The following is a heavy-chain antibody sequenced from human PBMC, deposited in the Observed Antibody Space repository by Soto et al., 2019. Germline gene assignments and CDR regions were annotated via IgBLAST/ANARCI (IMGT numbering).Heavy chain of an antibody. J-gene: IGHJ4*02. CDR2: IDYNGAT. Sequence: SETLSLTCSVSGASISSRDYYWGWIRQTPGKGLEWIGNIDYNGATYYNPSLKRRVTVSKDTSKNQFSLKVASVTAADTASYYCGRAMIGTSRHTDSDYWGQGTQVTVSS. CDR3: GRAMIGTSRHTDSDY. D-gene: IGHD2-2*01. V-gene: IGHV4-39*01. CDR1: GASISSRDYY.